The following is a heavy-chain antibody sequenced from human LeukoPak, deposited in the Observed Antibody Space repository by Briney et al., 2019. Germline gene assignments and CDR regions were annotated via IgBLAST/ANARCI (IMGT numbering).Heavy chain of an antibody. CDR2: INYSGST. V-gene: IGHV4-34*01. CDR3: ARGLTVTNP. D-gene: IGHD4-17*01. CDR1: GGSFSGYY. Sequence: SETLSLTCAVYGGSFSGYYWSWIRQPPGKGLEWIGEINYSGSTNYNPSIKSRVTISVDTSKNQFSLKLSSVTAADTAVYYCARGLTVTNPWGQGATVTVSS. J-gene: IGHJ6*02.